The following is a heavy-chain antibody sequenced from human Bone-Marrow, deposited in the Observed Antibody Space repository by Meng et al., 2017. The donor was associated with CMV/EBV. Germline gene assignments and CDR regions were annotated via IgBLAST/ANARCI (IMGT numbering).Heavy chain of an antibody. CDR2: IRSKTNTYAT. D-gene: IGHD3-22*01. V-gene: IGHV3-73*01. Sequence: GESLKISCAASGFTFSGSAIHWVRQASGKGLEWVGRIRSKTNTYATEYAASLKGRFTISRDDSKNTAFLQMNSLKPEDTAVYYCTRLGDADYYDNSGYYNWGQGTRVTVSS. J-gene: IGHJ4*02. CDR1: GFTFSGSA. CDR3: TRLGDADYYDNSGYYN.